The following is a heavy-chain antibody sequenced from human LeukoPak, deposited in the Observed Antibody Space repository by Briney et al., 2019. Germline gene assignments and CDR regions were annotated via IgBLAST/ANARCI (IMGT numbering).Heavy chain of an antibody. J-gene: IGHJ4*02. CDR2: FYYSGST. Sequence: SETLSLTCTVSGGSISSSSYYWGWIRQPPGKGLEWIGSFYYSGSTYYNPSLKSRVTMSVDTSKNQFSLKLSSVTAADTAVYYCSAYYYDTSAAYYFDYWGQGTLVTVYS. V-gene: IGHV4-39*01. CDR1: GGSISSSSYY. D-gene: IGHD3-22*01. CDR3: SAYYYDTSAAYYFDY.